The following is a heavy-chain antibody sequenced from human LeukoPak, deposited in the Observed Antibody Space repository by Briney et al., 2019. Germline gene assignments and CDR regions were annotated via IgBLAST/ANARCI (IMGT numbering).Heavy chain of an antibody. CDR3: ATGIAAGGVPDY. CDR1: GYSFTKYA. D-gene: IGHD6-13*01. V-gene: IGHV7-4-1*02. Sequence: ASVKVSCKASGYSFTKYAINWVRQKPGQGLQWMGWINTNTGTTLYAQGFTGRFVFSLDTSVNTAYLQISSLDVEDTAIYYCATGIAAGGVPDYWGQGVLVTVSS. J-gene: IGHJ4*02. CDR2: INTNTGTT.